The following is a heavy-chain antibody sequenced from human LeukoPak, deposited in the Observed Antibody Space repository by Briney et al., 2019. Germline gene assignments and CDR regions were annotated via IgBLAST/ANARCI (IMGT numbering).Heavy chain of an antibody. V-gene: IGHV3-30*14. CDR3: ARELDYYGSSGPFDY. CDR2: ISYDGSSK. Sequence: GGSLRLSCAAPGFTFSSHAMHWVRQAPGKGLEWVAIISYDGSSKYYADSVKGRFTTSRDDSKNTLYLQMNSLRAEDTAVYYCARELDYYGSSGPFDYWGQGTLVTVSS. CDR1: GFTFSSHA. J-gene: IGHJ4*02. D-gene: IGHD3-22*01.